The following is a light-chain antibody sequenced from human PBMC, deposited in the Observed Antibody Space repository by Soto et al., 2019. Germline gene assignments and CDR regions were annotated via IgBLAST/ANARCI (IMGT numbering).Light chain of an antibody. CDR1: SSDVGGYNY. CDR2: EVS. CDR3: SSYTSSSTLW. V-gene: IGLV2-14*01. J-gene: IGLJ1*01. Sequence: QSALTQPASVSGSPGQSITISCTGTSSDVGGYNYVSWYQQHPGKAPKLMIYEVSNRPSGVSNRFSGSKSGNTASLTISGLQAEDEADYYCSSYTSSSTLWFGTGTKPPS.